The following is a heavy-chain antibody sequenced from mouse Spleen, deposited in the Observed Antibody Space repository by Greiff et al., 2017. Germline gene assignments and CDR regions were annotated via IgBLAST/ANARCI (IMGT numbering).Heavy chain of an antibody. CDR2: INPNYGTT. D-gene: IGHD2-12*01. CDR1: GYSFTDYN. CDR3: ARGYSYYSYDPFAY. V-gene: IGHV1-39*01. J-gene: IGHJ3*01. Sequence: EVQLVESGPELVKPGASVKISCKASGYSFTDYNMNWVKQSNGKSLEWIGVINPNYGTTSYNQKFKGKATLTVDQSSSTAYMQLNSLTSEDSAVYYCARGYSYYSYDPFAYWGQGTLVTVSA.